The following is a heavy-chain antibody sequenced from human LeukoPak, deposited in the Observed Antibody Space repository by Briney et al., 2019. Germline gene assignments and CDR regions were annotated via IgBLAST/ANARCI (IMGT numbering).Heavy chain of an antibody. CDR1: GYSFSNYW. Sequence: RGESLKISCKASGYSFSNYWIGWVRQMPGRGLEWMAIIYPGDSDTRYSPSFHGQVTISADRSISTAYLQWSSLRASDTAMYYCARHFSGDFSNPVPVAFYLDFWGQGTLVTVSS. J-gene: IGHJ4*02. CDR2: IYPGDSDT. D-gene: IGHD4-11*01. V-gene: IGHV5-51*01. CDR3: ARHFSGDFSNPVPVAFYLDF.